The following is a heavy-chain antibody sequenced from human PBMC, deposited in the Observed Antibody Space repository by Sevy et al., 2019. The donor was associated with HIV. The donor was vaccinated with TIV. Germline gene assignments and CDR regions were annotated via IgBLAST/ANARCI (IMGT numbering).Heavy chain of an antibody. CDR2: VYYSGNT. Sequence: SETLSLTCSVSGGSINNTDFNWSWVRQPPGRGLEWIGYVYYSGNTYYSPSLKTRASLSIDTSKNQFSLDLHSVTAADTAVYYCTIVRGPFGWSDPWGQGTLVTVSS. J-gene: IGHJ5*02. D-gene: IGHD3-10*01. V-gene: IGHV4-30-4*01. CDR1: GGSINNTDFN. CDR3: TIVRGPFGWSDP.